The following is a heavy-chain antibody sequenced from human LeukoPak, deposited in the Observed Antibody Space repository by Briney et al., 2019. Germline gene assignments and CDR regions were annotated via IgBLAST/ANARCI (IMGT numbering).Heavy chain of an antibody. V-gene: IGHV1-2*02. Sequence: ASVKVSCKASGYTFTSYAMHWVRQAPGQGLEWMGWIAPSGGTNYPQKFQGRVAITRDTSITTAYMDLSRLTSDATAVYYCARDRYGDGFAHFDYWGQGALVTVSS. CDR1: GYTFTSYA. J-gene: IGHJ4*02. CDR3: ARDRYGDGFAHFDY. D-gene: IGHD5-24*01. CDR2: IAPSGGT.